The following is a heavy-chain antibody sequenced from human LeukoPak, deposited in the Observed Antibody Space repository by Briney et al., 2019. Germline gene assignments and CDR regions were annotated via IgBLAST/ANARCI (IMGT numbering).Heavy chain of an antibody. CDR3: ARLKDIVVVPAATAFDP. CDR1: GFTFSSYW. J-gene: IGHJ5*02. D-gene: IGHD2-2*01. V-gene: IGHV3-74*01. Sequence: GGSLRLSCAASGFTFSSYWMHWVRQAPGKGLVWVSRINTDGSSTSYADPVKGRFTISRDNAKNTLYLQMNSLRAEDTAVYYCARLKDIVVVPAATAFDPWGQGTLVTVSS. CDR2: INTDGSST.